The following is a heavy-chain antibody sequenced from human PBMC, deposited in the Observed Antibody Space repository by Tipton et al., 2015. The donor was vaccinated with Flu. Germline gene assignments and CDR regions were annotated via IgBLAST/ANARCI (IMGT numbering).Heavy chain of an antibody. CDR2: IYTNGST. Sequence: TLSLTCTVSGGSINSYYWTWIRQPAGKTLEWIGRIYTNGSTNYNPALKSRVAMSVDTSKNQFSLKLTSLTAADTAVYFCARGYCSDTSCSEGVAFEIWGQGTMVTVSS. J-gene: IGHJ3*02. CDR1: GGSINSYY. CDR3: ARGYCSDTSCSEGVAFEI. D-gene: IGHD2-2*01. V-gene: IGHV4-4*07.